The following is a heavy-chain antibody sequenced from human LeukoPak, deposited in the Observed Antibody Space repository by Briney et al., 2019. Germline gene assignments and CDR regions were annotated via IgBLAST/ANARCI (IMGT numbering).Heavy chain of an antibody. J-gene: IGHJ4*02. CDR1: GFAFNAYW. V-gene: IGHV3-74*01. CDR2: INKDATTI. D-gene: IGHD1-1*01. Sequence: PGGSLRLSCAASGFAFNAYWMHWIRQAPGKGLVWVASINKDATTIRYADSVKGRFTISRDNAENTLSLEMKGLRAEDTAMYYCARAASAYNSDYYDHWGQGALVTVSS. CDR3: ARAASAYNSDYYDH.